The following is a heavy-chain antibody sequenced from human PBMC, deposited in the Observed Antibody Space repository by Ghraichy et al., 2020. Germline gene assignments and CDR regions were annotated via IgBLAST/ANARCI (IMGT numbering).Heavy chain of an antibody. CDR3: ARLLARRTMIVVDPLGSGFDY. CDR1: GGSISSSSYY. D-gene: IGHD3-22*01. V-gene: IGHV4-39*01. J-gene: IGHJ4*02. Sequence: SETLSLTCTVSGGSISSSSYYWGWIRQPPGKGLEWIGSIYYSGSTYYNPSLKSRVTISVDTSKNQFSLKLSSVTAADTAVYYCARLLARRTMIVVDPLGSGFDYWGQGTLVTVSS. CDR2: IYYSGST.